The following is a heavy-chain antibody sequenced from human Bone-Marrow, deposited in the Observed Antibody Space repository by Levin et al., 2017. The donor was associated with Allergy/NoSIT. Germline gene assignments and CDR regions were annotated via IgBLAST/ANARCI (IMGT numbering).Heavy chain of an antibody. CDR3: AGGFDVWSGYYDFDY. D-gene: IGHD3-3*01. CDR1: GDSVSSNRAV. J-gene: IGHJ4*02. V-gene: IGHV6-1*01. Sequence: SETLSLTCGISGDSVSSNRAVWNWIRQSPSRGLEWLGRTFYRSQWYSDYAVSVKSRITINPDTSKNQFSLQLNSVTPEDTAVYYCAGGFDVWSGYYDFDYWGQGTLVTVSS. CDR2: TFYRSQWYS.